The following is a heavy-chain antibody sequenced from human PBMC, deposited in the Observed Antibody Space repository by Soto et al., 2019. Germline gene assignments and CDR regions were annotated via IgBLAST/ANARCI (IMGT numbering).Heavy chain of an antibody. J-gene: IGHJ5*01. CDR2: ISSGSSYI. CDR1: GFTFSTYT. CDR3: ACEILSGGAYPDS. Sequence: PGGSLRLSCAASGFTFSTYTMNWVRQAPGKGLEWISSISSGSSYIYYAGSVKGRFTISRDNAKNSLFLQMNSLRADDPAVYYCACEILSGGAYPDSWGPGTKVTLFS. V-gene: IGHV3-21*01. D-gene: IGHD3-10*01.